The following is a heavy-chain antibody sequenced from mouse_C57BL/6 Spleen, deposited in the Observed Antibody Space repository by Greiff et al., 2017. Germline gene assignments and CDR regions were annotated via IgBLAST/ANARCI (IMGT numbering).Heavy chain of an antibody. D-gene: IGHD2-10*02. CDR2: INPSNGGT. Sequence: QVQLQQPGTELVKPGASVKLSCKASGYTFPSYWMHWVKQRPGQGLEWIGNINPSNGGTNYNEKFKSKATLTVDKSSSTAYMQLSSLTSEDSAVYYWARGRYGNHYYAMDYWGQGTSVTVSS. CDR1: GYTFPSYW. V-gene: IGHV1-53*01. J-gene: IGHJ4*01. CDR3: ARGRYGNHYYAMDY.